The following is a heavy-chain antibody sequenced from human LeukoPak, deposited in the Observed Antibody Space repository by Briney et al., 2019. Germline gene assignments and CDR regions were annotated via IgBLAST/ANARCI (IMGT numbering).Heavy chain of an antibody. D-gene: IGHD2-2*01. J-gene: IGHJ4*02. Sequence: GGSLRLSCAASGFIFSSYAMNWGRQAPGKGLEWVSAISGSGDGTYYADSVKGRFTVSRDNPKNTLYLQMNNLRAEDSAVYYCAKGVGGYCSSTDCLAYDNWGQGTLVTVSS. CDR3: AKGVGGYCSSTDCLAYDN. CDR2: ISGSGDGT. V-gene: IGHV3-23*01. CDR1: GFIFSSYA.